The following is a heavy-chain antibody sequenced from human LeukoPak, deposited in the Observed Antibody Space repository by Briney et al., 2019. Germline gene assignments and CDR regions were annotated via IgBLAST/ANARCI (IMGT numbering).Heavy chain of an antibody. CDR3: ARDLGHCSGGTCFAYGFDL. D-gene: IGHD2-15*01. Sequence: GGFLRLSCKASGFSFSEHYMNWIRQAPGRGLEWVSFISGSGDSIHYTDSVKGRFTVSRDNGKDALYLQMNSLRAEDTAVYYCARDLGHCSGGTCFAYGFDLWGQGTVVSVSP. CDR1: GFSFSEHY. J-gene: IGHJ3*01. CDR2: ISGSGDSI. V-gene: IGHV3-11*01.